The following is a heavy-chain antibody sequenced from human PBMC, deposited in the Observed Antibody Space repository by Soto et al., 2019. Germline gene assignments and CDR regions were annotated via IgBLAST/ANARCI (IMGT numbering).Heavy chain of an antibody. CDR1: GGTFSSYA. V-gene: IGHV1-69*01. CDR2: IIPIFGTA. J-gene: IGHJ5*02. Sequence: QVQLVQSGAEVKKPGSSVKVSCKASGGTFSSYAISWVRQAPGQGLEWMGGIIPIFGTANYAQKFQGRVTISEGETKCTAYMELSSLRSEDTAVYYCARGGGIAVAGTRWFDPWGQGTLVTVSS. D-gene: IGHD6-19*01. CDR3: ARGGGIAVAGTRWFDP.